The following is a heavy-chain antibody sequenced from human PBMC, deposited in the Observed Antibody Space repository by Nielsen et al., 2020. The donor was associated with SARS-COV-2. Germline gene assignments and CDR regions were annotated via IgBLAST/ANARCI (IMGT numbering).Heavy chain of an antibody. J-gene: IGHJ4*02. D-gene: IGHD1-14*01. V-gene: IGHV3-23*01. CDR2: ILGSGAAT. Sequence: GESLKISCTVSGFTFGTYTISWVRQPPGKGLQRVAGILGSGAATFYADSVKGRFTVSRDNSMNTVYLEMSRLRSEDTALYFCAKDRIPDGLWEIDYWGQGTRVTVSS. CDR3: AKDRIPDGLWEIDY. CDR1: GFTFGTYT.